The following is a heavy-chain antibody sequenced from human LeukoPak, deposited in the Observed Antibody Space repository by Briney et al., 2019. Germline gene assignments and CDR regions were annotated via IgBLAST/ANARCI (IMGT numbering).Heavy chain of an antibody. D-gene: IGHD3-16*01. Sequence: SETLSLTCSVSDASISSYYWSWIRQSPGKGLEWIGYIYYSGYTDYNPSLQSRVIISVDTSRSQFSLNLTSVTAADTAIYYCAISEGSDAGFAYWGQGTLVTVSS. CDR3: AISEGSDAGFAY. V-gene: IGHV4-59*01. CDR1: DASISSYY. CDR2: IYYSGYT. J-gene: IGHJ4*02.